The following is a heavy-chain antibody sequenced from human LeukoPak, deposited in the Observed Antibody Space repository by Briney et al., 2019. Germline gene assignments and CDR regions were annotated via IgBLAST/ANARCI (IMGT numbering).Heavy chain of an antibody. CDR1: GYSISSGYY. Sequence: SETLSLTCTVSGYSISSGYYWSWIRQPPGKGLEWIGYIYYSGSTNYNPSLKSRVTISVDTSKNQFSLKLSSVTAADTAVYYCASVEWDVWGQGTTVTVSS. CDR3: ASVEWDV. J-gene: IGHJ6*02. CDR2: IYYSGST. V-gene: IGHV4-61*01.